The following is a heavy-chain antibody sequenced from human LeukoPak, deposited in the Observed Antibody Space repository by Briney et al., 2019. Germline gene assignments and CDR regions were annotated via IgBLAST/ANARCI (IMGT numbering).Heavy chain of an antibody. D-gene: IGHD3-3*01. CDR2: IYYSGST. J-gene: IGHJ6*02. V-gene: IGHV4-39*01. CDR3: ARLFWSGHSFYNYGMDV. Sequence: SETLSLTCTVSGGSISSSSYYWGWIRQPPGKGLEWIGNIYYSGSTYYNPSLKSRVNISVDTSKNQFSLKLTSVTAADTAVYYCARLFWSGHSFYNYGMDVWGQGTTVTVSS. CDR1: GGSISSSSYY.